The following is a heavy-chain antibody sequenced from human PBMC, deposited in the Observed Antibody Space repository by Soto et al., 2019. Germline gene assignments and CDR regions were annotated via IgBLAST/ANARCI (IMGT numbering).Heavy chain of an antibody. J-gene: IGHJ4*02. Sequence: LRLSCAASGFNVNSDYMNWVRQAPGKGLEWVASIYSGETTYYADSVRGRFTISSDKSKNTLYFQLSSLRIEDTAVYYCTRDGRGLGRLSLFEYWGQGVLVTVSS. D-gene: IGHD2-21*02. CDR3: TRDGRGLGRLSLFEY. V-gene: IGHV3-53*01. CDR2: IYSGETT. CDR1: GFNVNSDY.